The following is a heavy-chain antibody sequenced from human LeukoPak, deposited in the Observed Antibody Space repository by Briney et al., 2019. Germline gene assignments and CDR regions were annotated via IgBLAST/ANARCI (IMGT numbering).Heavy chain of an antibody. CDR1: GYTFTDYY. J-gene: IGHJ5*02. V-gene: IGHV1-2*02. CDR3: ARDYVGDNWFDP. Sequence: ASVKVSCKASGYTFTDYYMHWVRQAPGQGLEWMGWVSPNSGGTNYAQKFQGRVTMTRDTSISTAYMELSRLRSDDTAVYYCARDYVGDNWFDPWGQGTLVTVSS. CDR2: VSPNSGGT. D-gene: IGHD3-16*01.